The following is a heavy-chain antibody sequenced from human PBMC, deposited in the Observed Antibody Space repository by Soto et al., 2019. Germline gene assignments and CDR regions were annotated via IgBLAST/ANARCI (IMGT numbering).Heavy chain of an antibody. Sequence: SETLSLTCAVSGDSVSNDNYYWSWIRQPPGKGLEWIGYIYYSGTTNYNSYLKSRLSLSVDMSKNQFSLKLASVTAADTAVYFCARSQRGRTAFTFDYWGQGXLVTVYS. D-gene: IGHD3-16*01. V-gene: IGHV4-61*01. CDR2: IYYSGTT. J-gene: IGHJ4*02. CDR1: GDSVSNDNYY. CDR3: ARSQRGRTAFTFDY.